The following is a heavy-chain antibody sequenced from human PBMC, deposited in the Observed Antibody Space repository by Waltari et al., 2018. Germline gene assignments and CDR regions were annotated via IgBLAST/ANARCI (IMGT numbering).Heavy chain of an antibody. D-gene: IGHD5-12*01. CDR2: VSPHNGDT. J-gene: IGHJ3*02. V-gene: IGHV1-18*04. Sequence: QVQLVQSGAEVEKPGASVKVSCKAIGYTFTRFGISWVRQAPGQGLEWMGWVSPHNGDTDYAQKFQGRVTMATDTFMNTAYMELRSLRSEDTAVYYCAREVDTSAFDIWGQGTMVTVSS. CDR3: AREVDTSAFDI. CDR1: GYTFTRFG.